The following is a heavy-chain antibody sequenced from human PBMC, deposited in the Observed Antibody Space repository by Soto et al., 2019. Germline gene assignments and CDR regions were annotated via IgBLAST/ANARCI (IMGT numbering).Heavy chain of an antibody. CDR2: ISYDGSNK. D-gene: IGHD3-3*01. V-gene: IGHV3-30-3*01. J-gene: IGHJ6*02. CDR3: ARDRIYDFWSGYYYYYYGMDV. Sequence: QVQLVESGGGVVQPGRSLRLSCAASGFTFSSYAMHWVRQAPGKGLEWVAVISYDGSNKYYADSVKGRFTISRDSSKNTLYLQMNSLRAEDTAVYYCARDRIYDFWSGYYYYYYGMDVWGQGTTVTVSS. CDR1: GFTFSSYA.